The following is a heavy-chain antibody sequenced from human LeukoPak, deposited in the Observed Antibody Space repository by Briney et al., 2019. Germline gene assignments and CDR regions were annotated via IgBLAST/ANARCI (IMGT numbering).Heavy chain of an antibody. CDR3: ARSLWFGELLDWFDP. CDR1: GGSFSGYY. V-gene: IGHV4-34*01. J-gene: IGHJ5*02. D-gene: IGHD3-10*01. Sequence: SSETLSLTCAVYGGSFSGYYWSWIRQPPGKGLEWIGEISHSGSTNYNPSLKSRVTISVDTSKNQFSLKLSSVTAADTAVYYCARSLWFGELLDWFDPWGQGTLVTVSS. CDR2: ISHSGST.